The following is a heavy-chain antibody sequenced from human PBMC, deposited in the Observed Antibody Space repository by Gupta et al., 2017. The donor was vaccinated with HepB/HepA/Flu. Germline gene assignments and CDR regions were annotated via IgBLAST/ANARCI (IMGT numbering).Heavy chain of an antibody. CDR1: GYTFTSYY. Sequence: QLQLLQSGAEVTTPGASVKVSCMASGYTFTSYYMHWVRRARGQGLEWMRIINPKGGSKRYAQKLQGRGTMTRDTSTSTVYMERSSRRSEDTAVECCARGMLGTLIPNAGRGSDAFDIGGQGTIVTVSS. CDR2: INPKGGSK. V-gene: IGHV1-46*01. J-gene: IGHJ3*02. CDR3: ARGMLGTLIPNAGRGSDAFDI. D-gene: IGHD1-1*01.